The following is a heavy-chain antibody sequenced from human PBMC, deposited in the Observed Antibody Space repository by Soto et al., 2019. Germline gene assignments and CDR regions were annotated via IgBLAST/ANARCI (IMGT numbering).Heavy chain of an antibody. J-gene: IGHJ4*02. CDR3: ATTGAPSFDY. D-gene: IGHD7-27*01. CDR1: RYPFTGYY. CDR2: INHNSGGT. Sequence: ASVKASWKASRYPFTGYYIHWVRQAPGQGLEWMGWINHNSGGTHYAQKFQGRVTMTRDTSISTAYMELSRLRSDDTAVYYCATTGAPSFDYWGQGTLVTVSS. V-gene: IGHV1-2*02.